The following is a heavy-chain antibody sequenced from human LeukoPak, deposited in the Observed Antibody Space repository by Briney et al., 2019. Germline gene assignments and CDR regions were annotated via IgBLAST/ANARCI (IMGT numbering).Heavy chain of an antibody. CDR2: ISGYNGNT. D-gene: IGHD5-12*01. J-gene: IGHJ4*02. V-gene: IGHV1-18*01. Sequence: ASVKVSCKASGYTFSSYGISWVRQAPGQGLEWMGWISGYNGNTNYAQKLQGRVTMTTDISTRTAYMEVRSLRFDDTAVYYCARDGASYSGVPPYSDSWGQGTLVTVSS. CDR1: GYTFSSYG. CDR3: ARDGASYSGVPPYSDS.